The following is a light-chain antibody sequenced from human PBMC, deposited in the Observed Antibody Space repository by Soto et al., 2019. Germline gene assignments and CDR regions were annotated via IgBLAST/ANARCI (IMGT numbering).Light chain of an antibody. CDR2: AAS. CDR3: LQDHNYPYT. V-gene: IGKV1-6*01. J-gene: IGKJ5*01. CDR1: QGISSY. Sequence: AIQFTQWRGCRSGCGGDIVTITCLASQGISSYLGWSQQKPGKATKLLIYAASSLQSGVPSRFSGSGSGTDFTLTISNLQPEDFATYYCLQDHNYPYTFGQGTRLEIK.